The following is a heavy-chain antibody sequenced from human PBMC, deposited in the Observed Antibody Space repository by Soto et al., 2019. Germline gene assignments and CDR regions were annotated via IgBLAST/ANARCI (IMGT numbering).Heavy chain of an antibody. V-gene: IGHV4-39*01. CDR1: GGSFSSGSYS. J-gene: IGHJ4*02. Sequence: SETLSLTCTVSGGSFSSGSYSWGWIRQPPGKGLEWIGSIYYSGSTYYNPSLKSRVTISVDTSNNQFSLKVSSVTAADTAVYYCARRGSCSSTSCYAYDYWGQGTLVTVSS. CDR3: ARRGSCSSTSCYAYDY. D-gene: IGHD2-2*01. CDR2: IYYSGST.